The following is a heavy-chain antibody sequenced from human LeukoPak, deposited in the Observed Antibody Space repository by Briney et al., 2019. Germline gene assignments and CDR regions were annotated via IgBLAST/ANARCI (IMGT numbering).Heavy chain of an antibody. CDR2: INLSGST. CDR1: GGSFNDYY. D-gene: IGHD6-19*01. V-gene: IGHV4-34*01. J-gene: IGHJ4*02. Sequence: SETLSLTCAVYGGSFNDYYWTWIRQSPGKGLEWIGEINLSGSTIYNPSLKSRVTISVDTSKNQFSLRLRSVTAADTAVYYCARGTRYSSGWTFDYWGQGTLVTVSS. CDR3: ARGTRYSSGWTFDY.